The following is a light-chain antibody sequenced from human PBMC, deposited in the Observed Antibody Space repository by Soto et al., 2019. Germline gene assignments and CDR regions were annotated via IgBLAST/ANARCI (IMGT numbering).Light chain of an antibody. CDR2: DAS. CDR1: QSVISY. J-gene: IGKJ5*01. Sequence: DIVLTQSPTILSASLGERVTLSCRSSQSVISYLAWYQQKPGQPPRLLIYDASNRATGIPARFSGRGSGTEFTLTISSLQAEDFAVYYCQQYNNWPITFGQGTRLEIK. CDR3: QQYNNWPIT. V-gene: IGKV3D-15*01.